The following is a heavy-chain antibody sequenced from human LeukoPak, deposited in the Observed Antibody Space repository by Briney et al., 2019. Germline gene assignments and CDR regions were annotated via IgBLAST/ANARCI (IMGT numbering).Heavy chain of an antibody. CDR2: IIPIFGTA. D-gene: IGHD6-19*01. CDR1: GGTFSSYA. Sequence: GASVKVSCKAFGGTFSSYAISWVRQAPGQGLEWMGGIIPIFGTANYAQKFQGRVTITADESTSTAYMELSSLRSEDTAVYYCARLGDHSSGWYDGVSATKNVRAFDIWGQGTMVTVSS. V-gene: IGHV1-69*13. CDR3: ARLGDHSSGWYDGVSATKNVRAFDI. J-gene: IGHJ3*02.